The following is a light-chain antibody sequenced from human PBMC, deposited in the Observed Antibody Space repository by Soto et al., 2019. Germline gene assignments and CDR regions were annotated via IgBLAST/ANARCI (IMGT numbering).Light chain of an antibody. CDR1: SSDAGGYNY. CDR3: SSYTSSSTLENV. V-gene: IGLV2-14*01. J-gene: IGLJ1*01. CDR2: EVS. Sequence: QSALTQPASVSGSPGQSITISCTGTSSDAGGYNYVSWYQQHPGKAPKLMIYEVSNRPSGVSNRFSGSKSGNTASLTISGLQAEDEADYYCSSYTSSSTLENVFGTGTKLTVL.